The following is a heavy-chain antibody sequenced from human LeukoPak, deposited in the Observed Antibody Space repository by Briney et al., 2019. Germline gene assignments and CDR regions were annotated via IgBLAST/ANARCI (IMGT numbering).Heavy chain of an antibody. CDR2: INHTGNVN. J-gene: IGHJ6*02. V-gene: IGHV3-7*03. CDR1: GFTFSSYW. CDR3: ARRGGLDV. Sequence: GGSLRLSCAASGFTFSSYWMNWARQAPGKGLEWVASINHTGNVNYYVDSVKGRFTISRDNAKNSLYLQMSNLRAEDTAVYFCARRGGLDVWGQGATVTVSS.